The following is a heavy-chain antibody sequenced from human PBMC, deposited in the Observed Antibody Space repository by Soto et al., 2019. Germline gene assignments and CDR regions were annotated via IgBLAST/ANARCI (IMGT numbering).Heavy chain of an antibody. CDR2: IIPILGIA. CDR1: GGTFSSYT. D-gene: IGHD6-13*01. Sequence: QVQLVQSGAEVKKPGSSVKVSCKASGGTFSSYTISWVRQAPGQGLEWMGRIIPILGIANYAQKFQGRVTITADKSTSTAYMELSSLRSEDTAVYYCARNQMGQQLDPFDPWGPGTLVTVSS. CDR3: ARNQMGQQLDPFDP. J-gene: IGHJ5*02. V-gene: IGHV1-69*02.